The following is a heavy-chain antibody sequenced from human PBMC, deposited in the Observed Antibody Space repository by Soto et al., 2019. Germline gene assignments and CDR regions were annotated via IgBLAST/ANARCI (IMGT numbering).Heavy chain of an antibody. D-gene: IGHD3-3*01. J-gene: IGHJ5*02. Sequence: PSETLSLTCAVYGGSVNGYYWNWIRQPPGKGLEWIGEINHTGGTYCNPSLKSRVTMSVDTSKNQFSLRLSSVTAADTAIYYCATRITVFGLLIPPFDPWGQGTQVTVSS. CDR2: INHTGGT. V-gene: IGHV4-34*01. CDR3: ATRITVFGLLIPPFDP. CDR1: GGSVNGYY.